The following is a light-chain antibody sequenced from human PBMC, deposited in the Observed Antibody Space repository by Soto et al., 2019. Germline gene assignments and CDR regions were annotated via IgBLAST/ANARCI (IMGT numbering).Light chain of an antibody. Sequence: DIVMTQSPDSLAVSLGERAAINCKSSQSLLYNSNDKNYLVWYQQKPGQPPRLLIYWASARESGVPDRFSASGSGTDFTLTIRSLQAEDVAVYYCQQYYSTPYTFGQGTKLEI. CDR3: QQYYSTPYT. CDR2: WAS. V-gene: IGKV4-1*01. CDR1: QSLLYNSNDKNY. J-gene: IGKJ2*01.